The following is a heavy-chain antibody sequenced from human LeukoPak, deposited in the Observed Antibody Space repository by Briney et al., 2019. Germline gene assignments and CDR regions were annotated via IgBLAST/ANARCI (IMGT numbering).Heavy chain of an antibody. D-gene: IGHD3-10*01. Sequence: SETLSLTCTVTGGSISTYYWSWIRQPPGKGLEWIGYISYSGTSNYNPSLKSRVTISVDTSKNQFSLKLSSVTAADTAVYYCARSMVRGVIPDAFDIWGQGTMVTVSS. CDR1: GGSISTYY. CDR2: ISYSGTS. J-gene: IGHJ3*02. CDR3: ARSMVRGVIPDAFDI. V-gene: IGHV4-59*12.